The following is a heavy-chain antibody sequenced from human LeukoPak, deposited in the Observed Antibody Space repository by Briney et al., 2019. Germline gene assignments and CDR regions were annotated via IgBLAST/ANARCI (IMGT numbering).Heavy chain of an antibody. Sequence: ASVKVSCKASGYTFTNYAMNWVRQAPGQGLEWMGRINTNTGNPTYAQGFTGRFVFSLDTSVSTAYLQISSLKAEDTAVYYCVTRAGVSSGFFNFDYWGQGTLVTVSS. D-gene: IGHD3-22*01. V-gene: IGHV7-4-1*02. CDR3: VTRAGVSSGFFNFDY. CDR2: INTNTGNP. J-gene: IGHJ4*02. CDR1: GYTFTNYA.